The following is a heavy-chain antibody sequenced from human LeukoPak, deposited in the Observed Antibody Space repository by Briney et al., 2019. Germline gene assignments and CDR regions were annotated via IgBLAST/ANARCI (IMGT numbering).Heavy chain of an antibody. J-gene: IGHJ4*02. CDR3: ARGSGTGFYSHYYFDY. D-gene: IGHD1-7*01. Sequence: GGSLRLSCAASGFTFSNYGMNWVRQAPGKGLEWVSSITSTSSYTYYADSVRGRFTISRDNAKNSLYLQMNSLRVEDTAVYYCARGSGTGFYSHYYFDYWGQGTLVTVSS. V-gene: IGHV3-21*01. CDR1: GFTFSNYG. CDR2: ITSTSSYT.